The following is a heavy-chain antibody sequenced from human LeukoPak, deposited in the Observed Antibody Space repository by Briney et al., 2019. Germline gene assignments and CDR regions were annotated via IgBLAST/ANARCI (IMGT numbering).Heavy chain of an antibody. CDR1: GGTFSSYA. Sequence: ASVKFSCKASGGTFSSYAISWVRQAPGQGLEWMGRIIPILGIANYAQKFQGRVTITADKSTSTAYMELSSLRSEDTAVYYCASLGAAESFGGPGDYWGQGTLVTVSS. CDR3: ASLGAAESFGGPGDY. J-gene: IGHJ4*02. CDR2: IIPILGIA. V-gene: IGHV1-69*04. D-gene: IGHD3-3*01.